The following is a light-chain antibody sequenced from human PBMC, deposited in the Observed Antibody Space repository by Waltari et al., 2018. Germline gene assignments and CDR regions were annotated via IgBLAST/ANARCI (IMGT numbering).Light chain of an antibody. J-gene: IGKJ1*01. Sequence: EIVMTQSPATLSVSPGERAPLSCRASQGISSDLAWYQQKPGKAPRLLIFGASTRATGVPARFSGSGSGTEFTLTISSLQSEDFGVYYCQQSKIWPAFGQGTKVEIK. V-gene: IGKV3-15*01. CDR2: GAS. CDR3: QQSKIWPA. CDR1: QGISSD.